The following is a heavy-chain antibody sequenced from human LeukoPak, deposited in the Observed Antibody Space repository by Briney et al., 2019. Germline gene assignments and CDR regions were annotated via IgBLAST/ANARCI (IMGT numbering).Heavy chain of an antibody. Sequence: QSGGSLRLSCAASGFTFSSYAMSWVRQAPGKGLEWVSAISGSGGSTYYADSVKGRFTISRDNSKNTLYLQMNSLRAEDTAVYYCAKGGRERAKSGYRKHYYYMDVWGKGTTVTVSS. CDR1: GFTFSSYA. V-gene: IGHV3-23*01. J-gene: IGHJ6*03. CDR3: AKGGRERAKSGYRKHYYYMDV. D-gene: IGHD5-12*01. CDR2: ISGSGGST.